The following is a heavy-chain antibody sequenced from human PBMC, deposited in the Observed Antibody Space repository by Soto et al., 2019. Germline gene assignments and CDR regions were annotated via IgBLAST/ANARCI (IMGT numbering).Heavy chain of an antibody. CDR2: IYYSGST. Sequence: QVQLQESGPGLVKPSETLSLTCTVSGGSMSNYFWSWIRQPPGKGLEWIGYIYYSGSTNYNPSLKSRVTISVDTSNYQFSLRLTSVTAADTAVYYCARAGTAMVSVDYWGQGTLVTVSS. J-gene: IGHJ4*02. D-gene: IGHD5-18*01. CDR3: ARAGTAMVSVDY. CDR1: GGSMSNYF. V-gene: IGHV4-59*01.